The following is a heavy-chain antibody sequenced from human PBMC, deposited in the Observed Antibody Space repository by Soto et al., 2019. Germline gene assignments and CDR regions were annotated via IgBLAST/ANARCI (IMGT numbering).Heavy chain of an antibody. J-gene: IGHJ4*02. CDR3: ARVGYYYDSSGLDY. Sequence: SETLSLTCTVSGGSISSYYWSWIRQPPGKGLEWIGYIYYSGSTNYNPSLKSRVTISVDTSKNQFSLKLSSVTAADTAVYYCARVGYYYDSSGLDYWGQGTLVTVSS. V-gene: IGHV4-59*01. CDR1: GGSISSYY. D-gene: IGHD3-22*01. CDR2: IYYSGST.